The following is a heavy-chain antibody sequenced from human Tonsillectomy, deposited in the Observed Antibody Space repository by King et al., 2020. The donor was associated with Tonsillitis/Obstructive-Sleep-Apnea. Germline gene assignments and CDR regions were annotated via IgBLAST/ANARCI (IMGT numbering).Heavy chain of an antibody. CDR1: GGSFSGYY. CDR3: ARGSVEQDWAFDY. V-gene: IGHV4-34*01. J-gene: IGHJ4*02. CDR2: IDHSGST. Sequence: VQLPQWGAGLLKPAETLSLTCGVYGGSFSGYYWSWIRQTPGKGLEWIGEIDHSGSTNNNPSLKSRVSITVDTSKNQFSLNLSSVTAADTAVYYCARGSVEQDWAFDYWGQGTLVTVSS. D-gene: IGHD3/OR15-3a*01.